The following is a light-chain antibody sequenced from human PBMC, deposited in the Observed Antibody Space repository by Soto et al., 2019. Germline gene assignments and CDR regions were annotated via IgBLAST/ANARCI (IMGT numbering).Light chain of an antibody. CDR2: EDN. CDR1: ALPKKY. V-gene: IGLV3-10*01. CDR3: YSTDSSGNHRV. Sequence: SYELTQPPSVSVSPGQTARITCSGDALPKKYAYWYQQKSRQAPVLVIHEDNTRPSGIPERFSGSSSGTMATLTISGAQVEDEGDYYCYSTDSSGNHRVFGGGTKLTVL. J-gene: IGLJ2*01.